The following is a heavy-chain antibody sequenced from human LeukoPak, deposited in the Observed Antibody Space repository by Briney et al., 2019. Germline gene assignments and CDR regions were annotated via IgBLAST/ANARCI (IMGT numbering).Heavy chain of an antibody. V-gene: IGHV1-18*01. CDR2: ISAYNGNT. CDR1: GYTFTSYG. D-gene: IGHD3-16*02. CDR3: ARDEYDYVWGSYRLIDY. J-gene: IGHJ4*02. Sequence: GASVKVSCKASGYTFTSYGISWVRQAPGQGLEWMGWISAYNGNTNYAQKLQGRVTMTTDTSTSTAYMELRSLRSDGTAVYYCARDEYDYVWGSYRLIDYWGQGTLVTVSS.